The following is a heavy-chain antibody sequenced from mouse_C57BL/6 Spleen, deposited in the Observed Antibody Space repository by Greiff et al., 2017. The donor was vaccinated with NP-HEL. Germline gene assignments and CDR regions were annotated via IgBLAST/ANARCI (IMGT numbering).Heavy chain of an antibody. CDR3: ANYYGSSYGAMDY. Sequence: QVHVKQSGPELVKPGASVKISCKASGYSFTSYYIHWVKQRPGQGLEWIGWIYPGSGNTKYNEKFKGKATLTADTSSSTAYMQLSSLTSEDSAVYYCANYYGSSYGAMDYWGQGTSVTVSS. V-gene: IGHV1-66*01. CDR2: IYPGSGNT. CDR1: GYSFTSYY. J-gene: IGHJ4*01. D-gene: IGHD1-1*01.